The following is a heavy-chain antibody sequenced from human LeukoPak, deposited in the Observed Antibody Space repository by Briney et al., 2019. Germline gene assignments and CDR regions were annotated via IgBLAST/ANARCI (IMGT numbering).Heavy chain of an antibody. Sequence: GGSLRLSCAASGFTFSSYGMHWVRQAPGKGLEWVAVIWYDGSSKYYADSVKGRFTIPRDNSKNTLYAQMNSLRAEDTAVYYCARAGYCSSTSCYGDYYYYYGMDVWGQGTTVTVSS. CDR1: GFTFSSYG. V-gene: IGHV3-33*01. D-gene: IGHD2-2*01. CDR2: IWYDGSSK. CDR3: ARAGYCSSTSCYGDYYYYYGMDV. J-gene: IGHJ6*02.